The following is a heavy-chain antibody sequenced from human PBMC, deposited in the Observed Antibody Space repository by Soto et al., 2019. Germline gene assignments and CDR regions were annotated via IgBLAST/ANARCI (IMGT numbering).Heavy chain of an antibody. V-gene: IGHV3-48*04. Sequence: PGGSLRLSCASSGFTFSSCSMNWVRQAPGKGLEWVSYINSGGSVAYYADSAKGRFTISRDNAKNTLYLQMNGLRSEDTAVYYCARDLRHSRLPGLDVWGQGTTVTVPS. J-gene: IGHJ6*02. D-gene: IGHD2-15*01. CDR2: INSGGSVA. CDR1: GFTFSSCS. CDR3: ARDLRHSRLPGLDV.